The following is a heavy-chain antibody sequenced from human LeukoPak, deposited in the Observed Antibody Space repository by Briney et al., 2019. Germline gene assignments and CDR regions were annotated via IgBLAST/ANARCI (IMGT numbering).Heavy chain of an antibody. V-gene: IGHV4-4*02. D-gene: IGHD6-13*01. CDR3: ARLRIAAAGIEYYFDY. CDR2: IYHSGST. J-gene: IGHJ4*02. CDR1: GGSISSSNW. Sequence: SGTLSLTCAVSGGSISSSNWWSWVRQPPGKGLEWIGEIYHSGSTNYNPSLKSRVTISVDKSKNQFSLKLISVTAADTAVYYCARLRIAAAGIEYYFDYWGQGTLVTVSS.